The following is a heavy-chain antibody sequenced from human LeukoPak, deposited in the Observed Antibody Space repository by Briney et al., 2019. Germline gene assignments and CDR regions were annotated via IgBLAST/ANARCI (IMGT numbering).Heavy chain of an antibody. CDR2: IYYSGST. V-gene: IGHV4-39*07. Sequence: PSETLSLTCTVSGGSISSSSYYWGWLRQPPGKALEWIGSIYYSGSTYYNPSLKGRVTISVDTSKNQFSLKLSSVTAADTAVYYCARDRTYYDFWSGYYTENWFDPWGQGTLVTVSS. CDR3: ARDRTYYDFWSGYYTENWFDP. D-gene: IGHD3-3*01. CDR1: GGSISSSSYY. J-gene: IGHJ5*02.